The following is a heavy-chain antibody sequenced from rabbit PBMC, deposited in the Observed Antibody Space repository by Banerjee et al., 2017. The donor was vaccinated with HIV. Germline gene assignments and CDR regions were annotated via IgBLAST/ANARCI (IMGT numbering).Heavy chain of an antibody. V-gene: IGHV1S7*01. CDR3: AREDGYFKL. Sequence: QLEESAGGLVQPGGSLKLSCKASGFTLSSFYMNWVRQAPGKGLEWIGYIDPVFGITYYANWVNGRFSISRENAQNTVFLQMTSLTAADTATYFCAREDGYFKLWGPGTLVTVS. J-gene: IGHJ4*01. CDR1: GFTLSSFY. CDR2: IDPVFGIT.